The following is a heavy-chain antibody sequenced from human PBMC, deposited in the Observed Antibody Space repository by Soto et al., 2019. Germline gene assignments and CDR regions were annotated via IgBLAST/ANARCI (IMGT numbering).Heavy chain of an antibody. D-gene: IGHD3-10*01. CDR3: ARDPLWFGELPTDY. Sequence: GGSLRLSCAASGFTFSSYGMHWVRQAPGKGLEWVAVIWYDGSNKYYADSVKGRFTISRDNSKNTLYLQMNSLRAEDTAVYYCARDPLWFGELPTDYWGQGTLVTVSS. CDR1: GFTFSSYG. V-gene: IGHV3-33*01. J-gene: IGHJ4*02. CDR2: IWYDGSNK.